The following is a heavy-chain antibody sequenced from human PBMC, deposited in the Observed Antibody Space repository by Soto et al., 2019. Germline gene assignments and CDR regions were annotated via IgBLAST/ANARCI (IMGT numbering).Heavy chain of an antibody. CDR3: VKDRRTEAYGMEV. V-gene: IGHV3-30*18. CDR2: ISDDGTRK. CDR1: GFTFSSHG. Sequence: QVQLVESGGGVVQPGRSLRLSCAASGFTFSSHGVHWVRQPPSRGLEWVAVISDDGTRKHYGDSVKGRFTISRDNSQNPLYLQMNSLRDEDTAVYYCVKDRRTEAYGMEVWGQGTTVIVSS. D-gene: IGHD2-21*01. J-gene: IGHJ6*02.